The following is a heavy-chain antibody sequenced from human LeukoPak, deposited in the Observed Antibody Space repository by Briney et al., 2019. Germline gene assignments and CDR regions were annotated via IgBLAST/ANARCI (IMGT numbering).Heavy chain of an antibody. J-gene: IGHJ4*02. CDR2: ISASSSSI. Sequence: GGSLRLSCAASGFTFSSYSMHWVRQAPGKGLEWVSSISASSSSIYYADSVKGRFTISRDNAKNSLYLQMNSLRADDTAVFYCAKSRTYDFWSGYYTGFNYFDYWGQGTLVTVSS. V-gene: IGHV3-21*01. CDR3: AKSRTYDFWSGYYTGFNYFDY. D-gene: IGHD3-3*01. CDR1: GFTFSSYS.